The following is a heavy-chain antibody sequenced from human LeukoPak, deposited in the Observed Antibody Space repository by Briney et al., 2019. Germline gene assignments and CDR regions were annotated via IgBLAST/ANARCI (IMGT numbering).Heavy chain of an antibody. D-gene: IGHD3-10*01. V-gene: IGHV1-18*01. CDR1: GYTFTSNG. J-gene: IGHJ5*01. CDR3: ARRSGSGSYIDS. Sequence: ASVKVSCKASGYTFTSNGITWVRQAPGQGLEWMGWISAYNGQTNYAQKLQGRVTLTTDTSTSTAYMELRSLRSDDTAVYYCARRSGSGSYIDSWGQGTLVTVSS. CDR2: ISAYNGQT.